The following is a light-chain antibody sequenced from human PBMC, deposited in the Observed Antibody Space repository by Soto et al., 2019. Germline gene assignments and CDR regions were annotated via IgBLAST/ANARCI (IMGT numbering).Light chain of an antibody. V-gene: IGKV3-15*01. CDR3: QQYNNWPPLT. Sequence: EVVMTQSPATLSVSPGERATLSCRASQRVGSKLAWYQQKPGQAPRLLIVDAFTRASGIPARFSGSGSGTEFTLCISSLQSEDFAVYYCQQYNNWPPLTFGGGTKVEI. CDR1: QRVGSK. CDR2: DAF. J-gene: IGKJ4*01.